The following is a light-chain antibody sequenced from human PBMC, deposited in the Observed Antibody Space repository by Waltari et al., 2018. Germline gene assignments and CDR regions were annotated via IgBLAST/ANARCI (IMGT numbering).Light chain of an antibody. CDR1: ELEVKY. J-gene: IGLJ2*01. V-gene: IGLV3-1*01. Sequence: SYELTQPHSVSVSPGQTASITCPGQELEVKYVCWYQQKPGQSPLVVIYQDSRRPSGIPERFSGSNSGNTATLTISGTQAMDEAHYYCQAWERDSSSATFGGGTKLTVL. CDR2: QDS. CDR3: QAWERDSSSAT.